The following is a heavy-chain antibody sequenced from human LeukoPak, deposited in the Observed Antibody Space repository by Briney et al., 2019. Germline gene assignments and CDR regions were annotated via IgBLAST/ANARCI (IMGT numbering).Heavy chain of an antibody. CDR3: ARDSEEVITTWWFDP. J-gene: IGHJ5*02. V-gene: IGHV1-2*02. D-gene: IGHD3-22*01. CDR1: GYTFTCYY. Sequence: ASVKVSCKASGYTFTCYYMHWVRQAPGQGLEWMGWINPNSGGTNYAQKFQGRVTMTRDTSISTAYMELSRLRSDDTAVYYCARDSEEVITTWWFDPWGQGTLVTVSS. CDR2: INPNSGGT.